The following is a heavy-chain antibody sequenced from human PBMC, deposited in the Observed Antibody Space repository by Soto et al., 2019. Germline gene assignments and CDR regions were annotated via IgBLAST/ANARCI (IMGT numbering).Heavy chain of an antibody. CDR2: ISGSGGST. V-gene: IGHV3-23*01. Sequence: EVQLLESGGGLVQPGGSLRLSCAASGFTFSSYAMSWVRQAPGKGLEWVSAISGSGGSTYYADSVKGRFTISRDNSKNTLYLQMNSLRAEDTAVYYCAKDLGSNEGIPAAFPWVLDAFDIWGQGTMVTVSS. J-gene: IGHJ3*02. CDR3: AKDLGSNEGIPAAFPWVLDAFDI. D-gene: IGHD2-2*01. CDR1: GFTFSSYA.